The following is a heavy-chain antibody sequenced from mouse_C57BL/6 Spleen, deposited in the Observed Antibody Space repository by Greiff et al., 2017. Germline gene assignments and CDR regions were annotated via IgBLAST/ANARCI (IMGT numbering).Heavy chain of an antibody. D-gene: IGHD1-1*01. CDR2: IYPSDSET. V-gene: IGHV1-61*01. CDR1: GYTFTSYW. Sequence: VKLQQPGAELVRPGSSVKLSCKASGYTFTSYWMDWVKQRPGQGLEWIGNIYPSDSETHYNQKFKDKATLTVDKSSSTAYMQLSSLTSEDSAVYYCARTGSSSYYAMDYWGQGTSVTVSS. CDR3: ARTGSSSYYAMDY. J-gene: IGHJ4*01.